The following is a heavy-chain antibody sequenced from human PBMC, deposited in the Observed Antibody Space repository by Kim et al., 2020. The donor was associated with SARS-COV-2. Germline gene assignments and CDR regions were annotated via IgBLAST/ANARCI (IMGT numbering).Heavy chain of an antibody. CDR3: ARGPRAGVIKARGYFQH. J-gene: IGHJ1*01. CDR1: GGSFSGYY. Sequence: SETLSLTCAVYGGSFSGYYWSWIRQPPGKGLEWIGEINHSGSTNYNPSLKSRVTISVDTSKNQFSLKLSSVTAADTAVYYCARGPRAGVIKARGYFQHWGQGTLVTVSS. CDR2: INHSGST. V-gene: IGHV4-34*01. D-gene: IGHD3-10*01.